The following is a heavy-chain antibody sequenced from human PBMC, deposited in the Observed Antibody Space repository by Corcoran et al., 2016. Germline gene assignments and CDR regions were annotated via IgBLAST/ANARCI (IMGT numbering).Heavy chain of an antibody. CDR1: GYTFTGYY. V-gene: IGHV1-2*02. CDR2: INPNSGGK. J-gene: IGHJ3*02. CDR3: ARVPYGRGGWLHAFDI. D-gene: IGHD6-19*01. Sequence: QVQLVQSGAEVKKPGASVKVSCKASGYTFTGYYMHWVRQAPGQGLEWMGWINPNSGGKNYAQKFQGRVTMTRDPSISPAYMEMSRVRSADTAVYYCARVPYGRGGWLHAFDIWGQGTMVTVSS.